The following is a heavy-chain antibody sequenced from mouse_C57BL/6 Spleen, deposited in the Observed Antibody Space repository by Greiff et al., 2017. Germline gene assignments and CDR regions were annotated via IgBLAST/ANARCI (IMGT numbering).Heavy chain of an antibody. J-gene: IGHJ3*01. CDR2: IRNKANNPAT. CDR1: GFTFSDAW. Sequence: EVKLVESGGGLVQPGGSMKLSCAASGFTFSDAWMDWVRQSPEKGLEWVAEIRNKANNPATYYAESVKGRFTISRDDSKSSVYLQMNSLRAEDTGIYYCTRGYYGSSYWGQGTLVTVSA. D-gene: IGHD1-1*01. V-gene: IGHV6-6*01. CDR3: TRGYYGSSY.